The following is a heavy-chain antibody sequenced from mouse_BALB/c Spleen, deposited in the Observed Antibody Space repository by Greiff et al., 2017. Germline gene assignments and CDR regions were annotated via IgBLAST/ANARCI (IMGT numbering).Heavy chain of an antibody. CDR3: ARGAVYYYGSSYDFDY. CDR1: GYTFTSYV. Sequence: EVQLQQSGPELVKPGASVKMSCKASGYTFTSYVMHWVKQKPGQGLEWIGYINPYNDGTKYNEKFKGKATLTSDKSSSTAYMELSSLTSEDSAVYYCARGAVYYYGSSYDFDYWGQGTTLTVSS. CDR2: INPYNDGT. V-gene: IGHV1-14*01. D-gene: IGHD1-1*01. J-gene: IGHJ2*01.